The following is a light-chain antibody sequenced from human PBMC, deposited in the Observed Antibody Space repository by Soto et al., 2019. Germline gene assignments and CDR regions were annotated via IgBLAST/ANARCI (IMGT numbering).Light chain of an antibody. CDR3: FSFTTDWTHV. J-gene: IGLJ1*01. CDR2: EVS. V-gene: IGLV2-14*01. CDR1: SSDIGAYNY. Sequence: QYALTQPASVSGSPGQSITISCTGSSSDIGAYNYVSWFQQYPGKAPKLTISEVSNRPSGVSNRFSGSKSGTAASLTTSGLQTEDEADYFCFSFTTDWTHVFGTGTKVTVL.